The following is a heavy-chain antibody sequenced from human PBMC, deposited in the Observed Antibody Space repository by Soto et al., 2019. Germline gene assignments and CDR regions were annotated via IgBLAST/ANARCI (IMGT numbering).Heavy chain of an antibody. Sequence: QVQLVQSGAEVKKPGASVKVSCKAFGFIFNNYAISWVRQAPGQGLEWMGWISANSGNTNYAQKLQGRATMPTDTSTSTADMELRSLRSGDTAVYYCATAGNYDSSGRDFWGQGTLVTVSS. V-gene: IGHV1-18*04. J-gene: IGHJ4*02. D-gene: IGHD3-22*01. CDR1: GFIFNNYA. CDR3: ATAGNYDSSGRDF. CDR2: ISANSGNT.